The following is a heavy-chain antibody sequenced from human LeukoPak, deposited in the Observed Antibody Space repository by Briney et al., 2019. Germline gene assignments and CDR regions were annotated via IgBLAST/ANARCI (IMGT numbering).Heavy chain of an antibody. CDR1: DFKIRNYY. D-gene: IGHD5-18*01. Sequence: GGSLRLSCAASDFKIRNYYISWVRQAPGKGLEWVSVISGGGDTSYSDSVKGRFTISRHTSKNTVFLQMNKLRVEDTAVYFCARGFHSYGLSYYFDYWGQGTGVTVSS. CDR3: ARGFHSYGLSYYFDY. CDR2: ISGGGDT. J-gene: IGHJ4*02. V-gene: IGHV3-53*01.